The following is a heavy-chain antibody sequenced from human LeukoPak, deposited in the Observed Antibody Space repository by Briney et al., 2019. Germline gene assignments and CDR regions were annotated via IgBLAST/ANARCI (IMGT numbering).Heavy chain of an antibody. Sequence: GASVKVSCKASGYTFTNYLLHWVRQAPGQGLEWVGRITPSVDTTNYAQKFRDRVTMTRDTSTSTVYMELSSLRSEDTAVYHCVREESGGYFDYWGQGTLVTVSP. CDR2: ITPSVDTT. D-gene: IGHD2-8*02. V-gene: IGHV1-46*01. J-gene: IGHJ4*02. CDR3: VREESGGYFDY. CDR1: GYTFTNYL.